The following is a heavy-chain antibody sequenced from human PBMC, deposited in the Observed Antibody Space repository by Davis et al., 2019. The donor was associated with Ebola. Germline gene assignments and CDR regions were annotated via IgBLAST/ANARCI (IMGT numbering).Heavy chain of an antibody. J-gene: IGHJ5*02. CDR3: ARDMGMVQEANWFDP. CDR2: IVPIFGTA. CDR1: GGTFSSYA. Sequence: SVKVSCKASGGTFSSYAITWVRQAPGQGLEWMGGIVPIFGTANYAQKFQGRVTITADESTSTAYMELSSLRSDDTAVYYCARDMGMVQEANWFDPWGQGTLVTVSS. V-gene: IGHV1-69*13. D-gene: IGHD3-10*01.